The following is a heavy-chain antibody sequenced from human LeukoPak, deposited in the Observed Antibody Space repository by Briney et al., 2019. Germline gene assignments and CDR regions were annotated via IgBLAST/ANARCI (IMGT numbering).Heavy chain of an antibody. CDR1: GFTFGDYL. Sequence: PGGSLRLSCTASGFTFGDYLMSWLRQAPGKGLEWIGFISGGTTEYAASVKGRFTISRDDSTSIAYLQMNSLTTEDAAVYYCSRGSGWLSVYWGQGTLVTVPS. J-gene: IGHJ4*02. CDR3: SRGSGWLSVY. CDR2: ISGGTT. V-gene: IGHV3-49*03. D-gene: IGHD6-19*01.